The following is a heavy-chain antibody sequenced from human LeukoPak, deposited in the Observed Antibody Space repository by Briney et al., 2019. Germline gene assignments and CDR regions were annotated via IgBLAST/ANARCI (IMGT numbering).Heavy chain of an antibody. CDR1: GGSISSYY. CDR3: ARRAYHGIDV. V-gene: IGHV4-59*08. CDR2: ISYSGST. J-gene: IGHJ6*02. Sequence: SETLSLTCTVSGGSISSYYWSWIRQPPGKGLEWIGHISYSGSTNYNPSLRSRITISVDTSKNQFSLKLSSVTAADTAVYYCARRAYHGIDVWGQGTTVTVSS.